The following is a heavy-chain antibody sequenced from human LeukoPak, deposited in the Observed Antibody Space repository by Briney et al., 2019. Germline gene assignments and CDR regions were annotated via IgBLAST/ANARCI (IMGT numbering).Heavy chain of an antibody. CDR3: ASPTYSSGFDAFDI. V-gene: IGHV1-69*04. D-gene: IGHD6-19*01. CDR1: GGTFSSYA. J-gene: IGHJ3*02. Sequence: SGKLSCKASGGTFSSYAISWVRQAPGQGLEWMGRIIPILGIANYAQKFQGRVTITADKSTSTAYMELSSLRSEDTAVYDCASPTYSSGFDAFDIWSQGTMVTVSS. CDR2: IIPILGIA.